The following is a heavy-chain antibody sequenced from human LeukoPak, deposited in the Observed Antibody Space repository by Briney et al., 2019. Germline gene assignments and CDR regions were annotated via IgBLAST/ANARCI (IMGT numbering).Heavy chain of an antibody. D-gene: IGHD2-15*01. CDR2: TGPNGKKT. V-gene: IGHV3-33*01. Sequence: GGSLRLSCAASGFTFNRYGMHWVRQAPGKGLEWVAFTGPNGKKTFYGDSLNGRFTISRDNFEDTVFLQMNTMRAEDTAVYYCARQMVEGQQNYYMDVWGNGTTVTVSS. J-gene: IGHJ6*03. CDR3: ARQMVEGQQNYYMDV. CDR1: GFTFNRYG.